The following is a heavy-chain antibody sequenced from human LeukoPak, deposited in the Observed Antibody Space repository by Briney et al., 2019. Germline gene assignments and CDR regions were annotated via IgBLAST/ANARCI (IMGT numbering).Heavy chain of an antibody. V-gene: IGHV3-23*01. Sequence: PEGSLRLSCAASGFTFSSYAMSWVRQAPGKGPEWVSAISGSGGSTYYADSVKGRFTISRDNSKNTLYLQMNSLRAEDTAVYYCAKDSDPKLLWFGEPPSPLDYWGQGTLVTVSS. CDR2: ISGSGGST. CDR3: AKDSDPKLLWFGEPPSPLDY. J-gene: IGHJ4*02. D-gene: IGHD3-10*01. CDR1: GFTFSSYA.